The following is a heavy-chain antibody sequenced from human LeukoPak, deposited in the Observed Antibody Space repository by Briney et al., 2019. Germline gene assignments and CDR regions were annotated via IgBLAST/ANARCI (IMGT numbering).Heavy chain of an antibody. D-gene: IGHD5-12*01. Sequence: SETLSLTCTVSGGSISGGDYYWSWIRQPPGKGLELIGYIYYSRSTYYNPSLKSRVTISVDTSKNQFSLKLSSVTAADTAVYYCARKVYNGYAPFDYWGQGTLVAVSS. CDR1: GGSISGGDYY. CDR2: IYYSRST. CDR3: ARKVYNGYAPFDY. J-gene: IGHJ4*02. V-gene: IGHV4-30-4*01.